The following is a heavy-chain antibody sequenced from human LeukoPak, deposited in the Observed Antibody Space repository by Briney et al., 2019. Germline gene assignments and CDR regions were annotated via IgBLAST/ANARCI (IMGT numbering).Heavy chain of an antibody. CDR3: ARSRDYYGSGSFDY. CDR1: GFTFDDYG. V-gene: IGHV3-20*04. D-gene: IGHD3-10*01. Sequence: RSGGSLRLSCAASGFTFDDYGMSWVRQAPGKGLEWVSGINWNGGSTGYADSVKGRFTISRDNAKDSLYLQMNSLRAEDTALYYCARSRDYYGSGSFDYWGQGTLVTVSS. J-gene: IGHJ4*02. CDR2: INWNGGST.